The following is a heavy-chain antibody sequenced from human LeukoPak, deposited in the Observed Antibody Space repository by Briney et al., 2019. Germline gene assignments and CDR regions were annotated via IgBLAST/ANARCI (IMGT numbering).Heavy chain of an antibody. V-gene: IGHV1-8*01. CDR1: GYTFTSYD. CDR2: MNPNSGNT. CDR3: ARGQRGYFPYYYYYYYMDV. Sequence: ASVTVSCKASGYTFTSYDINWVRQATGQGLEWMGWMNPNSGNTGYAQKFQGRVTMTRNTSISTAYMELSSLRSEDTAVYYCARGQRGYFPYYYYYYYMDVWGKGTTVTVSS. D-gene: IGHD2/OR15-2a*01. J-gene: IGHJ6*03.